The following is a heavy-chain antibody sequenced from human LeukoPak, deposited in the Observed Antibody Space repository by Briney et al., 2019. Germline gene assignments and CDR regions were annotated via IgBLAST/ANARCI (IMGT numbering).Heavy chain of an antibody. J-gene: IGHJ4*02. D-gene: IGHD3-3*01. CDR2: ISGSSNTI. Sequence: GGSLRLSCAASGFTFSSYSMNWVRQAPGKGLEWVSYISGSSNTIYYADSVKGRFTVSRDNAKNSLYLQMNSLRDEDTAVYYCASGGSVFGRVILYYFDNWGQGTLVTVSS. CDR1: GFTFSSYS. CDR3: ASGGSVFGRVILYYFDN. V-gene: IGHV3-48*02.